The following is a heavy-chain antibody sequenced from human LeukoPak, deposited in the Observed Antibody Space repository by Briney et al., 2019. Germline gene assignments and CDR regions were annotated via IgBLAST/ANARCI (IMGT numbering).Heavy chain of an antibody. V-gene: IGHV3-30*04. CDR3: ARDRYSSSSFFDY. J-gene: IGHJ4*02. Sequence: GGSLRLSCAASGFTFRSYAMHWVRQAPGKGLEWMAVISYDGTNKYYADSVKGPFTISRDNSKNTLYLQMNSLRVEDTAVYYCARDRYSSSSFFDYWGQGTLVTASS. CDR2: ISYDGTNK. D-gene: IGHD6-6*01. CDR1: GFTFRSYA.